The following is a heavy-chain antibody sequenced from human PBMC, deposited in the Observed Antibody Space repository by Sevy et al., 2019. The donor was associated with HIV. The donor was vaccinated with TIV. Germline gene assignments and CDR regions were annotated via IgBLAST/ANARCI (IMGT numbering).Heavy chain of an antibody. CDR1: GGSINTHY. V-gene: IGHV4-59*11. Sequence: SETLSLTCTVSGGSINTHYWSWIRQSPGKGLEWIGYIYYSGSTNYNPTLKSRVTISLDTTNNQFSLRVTTVTAADTAVYYYARYTSSSYWFFDLWGRGTQVTVSS. CDR2: IYYSGST. CDR3: ARYTSSSYWFFDL. J-gene: IGHJ2*01. D-gene: IGHD6-6*01.